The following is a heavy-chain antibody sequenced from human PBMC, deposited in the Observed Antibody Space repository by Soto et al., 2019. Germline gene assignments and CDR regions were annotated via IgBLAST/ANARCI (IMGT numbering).Heavy chain of an antibody. J-gene: IGHJ5*02. D-gene: IGHD6-19*01. CDR3: ASPFPSYRSGWYA. Sequence: PRESLKISCKGSGYSFTSYWLGWVRQMPGKGLEWMGIIYPGDSDTRYSPSFQGQVTISADKSISTAYLQWSSLKASDTAMYYCASPFPSYRSGWYAWGQGTLVTVSS. CDR2: IYPGDSDT. V-gene: IGHV5-51*01. CDR1: GYSFTSYW.